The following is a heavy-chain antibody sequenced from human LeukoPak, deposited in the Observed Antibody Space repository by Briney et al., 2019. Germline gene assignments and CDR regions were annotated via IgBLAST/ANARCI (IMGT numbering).Heavy chain of an antibody. V-gene: IGHV1-18*01. CDR2: ISAYNGNT. CDR3: ARDSRYDSNPDSRRVDI. D-gene: IGHD3-22*01. Sequence: ASVKVSCKASGYTFTSYGISWVRQAPGQGLEWMGWISAYNGNTNYAQKLQGRVTMTTDTSTSTAYMELRILRSDDTAVYYCARDSRYDSNPDSRRVDIWGQGTMVTVSS. J-gene: IGHJ3*02. CDR1: GYTFTSYG.